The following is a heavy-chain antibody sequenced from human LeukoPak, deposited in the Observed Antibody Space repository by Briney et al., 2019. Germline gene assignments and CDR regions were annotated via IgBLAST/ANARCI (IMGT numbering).Heavy chain of an antibody. J-gene: IGHJ4*02. D-gene: IGHD1-7*01. CDR2: IYYSGST. CDR1: GGPISDYY. Sequence: SETLSLTCTVSGGPISDYYWSWIRQPPGKELECIGYIYYSGSTNYNPSLKSRVTISVDTSKNQFSLKLSSVTAADTAVYYCARSITAGNYGAPFAYWGQGTLVTVSS. V-gene: IGHV4-59*01. CDR3: ARSITAGNYGAPFAY.